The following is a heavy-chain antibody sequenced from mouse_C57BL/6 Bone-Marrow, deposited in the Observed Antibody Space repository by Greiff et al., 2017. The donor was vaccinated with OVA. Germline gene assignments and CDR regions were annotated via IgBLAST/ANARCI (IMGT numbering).Heavy chain of an antibody. V-gene: IGHV1-75*01. J-gene: IGHJ1*03. CDR1: GYTFTDYY. CDR2: IFPGSGST. D-gene: IGHD1-1*01. CDR3: ARSSYYGSSWYFDV. Sequence: VKLMESGPELVKPGASVKISCKASGYTFTDYYINWVKQRPGQGLEWIGWIFPGSGSTYYNEKFKGKATLTVDKSSSTAYMLLSSLTSEDSAVYFCARSSYYGSSWYFDVWGTGTTVTVSS.